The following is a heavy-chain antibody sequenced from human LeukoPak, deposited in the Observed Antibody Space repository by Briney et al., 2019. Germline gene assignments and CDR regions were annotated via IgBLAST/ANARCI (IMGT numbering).Heavy chain of an antibody. CDR3: AKDPGYSYGSYYFDY. D-gene: IGHD5-18*01. J-gene: IGHJ4*02. CDR2: ISYDGSNK. V-gene: IGHV3-30*18. Sequence: GGSLRLSCAASGFTFSSYGMHWVRQAPGKGLEWVAVISYDGSNKYYADSVKGRFTISRDNSKNTLYLQMNSLRAEGTAVYYCAKDPGYSYGSYYFDYWGQGTLVTVSS. CDR1: GFTFSSYG.